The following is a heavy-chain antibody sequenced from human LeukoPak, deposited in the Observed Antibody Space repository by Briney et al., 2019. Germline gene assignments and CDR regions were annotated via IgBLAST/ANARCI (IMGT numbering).Heavy chain of an antibody. J-gene: IGHJ4*01. CDR2: LSGSGITT. D-gene: IGHD6-19*01. V-gene: IGHV3-23*01. CDR1: GFTFSNSA. Sequence: AGGSLRLSCAASGFTFSNSAMSWVRQAPGKGLEWVSTLSGSGITTYYADSVKGRFTISRGNAKNTLYLQMNRLRDEDTAVYYYAKGIYSTGWSYFDYWGHGTLVTVSS. CDR3: AKGIYSTGWSYFDY.